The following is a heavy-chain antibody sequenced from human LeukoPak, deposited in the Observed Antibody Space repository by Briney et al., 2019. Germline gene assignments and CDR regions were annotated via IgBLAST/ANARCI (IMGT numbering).Heavy chain of an antibody. CDR2: ISSSSSYI. Sequence: GWSLRLSCAASGFTFSSYSMNWVRQAPGKGLEWVSSISSSSSYIYYADSVKGRFTISRDNAKNSLYLQMNSLRAEDTAVYYCARNRGYSSSWWEFDYWGQGTLVTVSS. D-gene: IGHD6-13*01. CDR3: ARNRGYSSSWWEFDY. J-gene: IGHJ4*02. CDR1: GFTFSSYS. V-gene: IGHV3-21*01.